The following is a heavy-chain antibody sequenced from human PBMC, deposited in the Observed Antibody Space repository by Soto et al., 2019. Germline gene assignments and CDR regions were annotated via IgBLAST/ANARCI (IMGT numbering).Heavy chain of an antibody. D-gene: IGHD3-22*01. V-gene: IGHV4-34*01. CDR1: GGSFSGYY. Sequence: SLTCAVYGGSFSGYYWSWIRQPPGKGLEWIGEINHSGSTNYNPSLKSRVTISVDTSKNQFSLKLSSVTAADTAVYYCARGLYYYDSSGYKYLGPIWGQGTMVTVSS. J-gene: IGHJ3*02. CDR3: ARGLYYYDSSGYKYLGPI. CDR2: INHSGST.